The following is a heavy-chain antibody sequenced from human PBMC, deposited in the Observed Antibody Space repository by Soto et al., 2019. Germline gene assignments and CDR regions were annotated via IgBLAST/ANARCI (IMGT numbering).Heavy chain of an antibody. D-gene: IGHD3-16*02. Sequence: GGSLRLSCAASGFTFSSYGMHWVRQAPGKGLEWVAVISYDGSNKYYADSVKGRFTIPRDNSKNTLYLQMNSLRAEDTAVYYCAKGSSLMRYYYYGMDVWGQGTTVTVSS. V-gene: IGHV3-30*18. CDR2: ISYDGSNK. CDR3: AKGSSLMRYYYYGMDV. J-gene: IGHJ6*02. CDR1: GFTFSSYG.